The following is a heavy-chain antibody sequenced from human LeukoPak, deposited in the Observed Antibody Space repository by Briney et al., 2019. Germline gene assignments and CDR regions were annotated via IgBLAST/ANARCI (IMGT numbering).Heavy chain of an antibody. Sequence: GGSLRLSCAASGFTFSSYGMHWVRQAPGKGLEWVAVISYDGSNKYYADSVKGRFTISRDNSKNTLYLQMNSLRAEDTAVYYCAKGNIVLMVYVLYNWFDPWGQGTLVTVSS. CDR3: AKGNIVLMVYVLYNWFDP. J-gene: IGHJ5*02. CDR1: GFTFSSYG. V-gene: IGHV3-30*18. CDR2: ISYDGSNK. D-gene: IGHD2-8*01.